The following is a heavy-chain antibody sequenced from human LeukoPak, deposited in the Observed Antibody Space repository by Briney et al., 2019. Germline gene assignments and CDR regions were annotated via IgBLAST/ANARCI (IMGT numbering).Heavy chain of an antibody. V-gene: IGHV3-30*18. CDR1: GFTFSSYG. D-gene: IGHD3-22*01. CDR3: AKDHSSGYLMH. J-gene: IGHJ4*02. CDR2: MSYDGSNK. Sequence: GRSLRLSCAASGFTFSSYGMHWVRQAPGKGLEWVTVMSYDGSNKYYADSVKSRFTISRDNSKNTLYLQMNSLIAEDTTVYYCAKDHSSGYLMHWGQGTLVTVSS.